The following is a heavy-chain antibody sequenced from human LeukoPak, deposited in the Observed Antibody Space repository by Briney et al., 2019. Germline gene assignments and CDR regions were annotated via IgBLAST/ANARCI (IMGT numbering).Heavy chain of an antibody. CDR2: MNPNSGNT. CDR1: GYTFTSYD. Sequence: ASVKDSCKASGYTFTSYDVNWVRLATGQGLEWMGWMNPNSGNTGYAQKFQGRVTMTRNTSISTAYMELSSLRSEDTAVYYCARGHPLYDILNWFDPWGQGTLVSVSS. CDR3: ARGHPLYDILNWFDP. D-gene: IGHD3-9*01. J-gene: IGHJ5*02. V-gene: IGHV1-8*01.